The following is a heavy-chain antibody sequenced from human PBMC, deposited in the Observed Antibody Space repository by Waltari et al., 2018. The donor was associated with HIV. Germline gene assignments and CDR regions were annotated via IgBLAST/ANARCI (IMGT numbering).Heavy chain of an antibody. D-gene: IGHD3-3*01. CDR1: GGSFSGYY. V-gene: IGHV4-34*01. J-gene: IGHJ6*03. CDR2: INHSGST. Sequence: QVQLQQWGAGLLKPSETLSLTCAVYGGSFSGYYWSWIRQPPGKGLEWIGEINHSGSTNNNPSLKSRVTTSVETSKNQFSLKLTSVTAADTAVYYCVRRTRTVFGVVPAYYYLDVWSKGTTVTVSS. CDR3: VRRTRTVFGVVPAYYYLDV.